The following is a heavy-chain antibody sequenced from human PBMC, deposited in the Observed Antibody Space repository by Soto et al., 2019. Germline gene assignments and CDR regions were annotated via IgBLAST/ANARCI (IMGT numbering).Heavy chain of an antibody. CDR3: ARDGEGNYYGSGSYAEYYYYYYGMDV. CDR2: ISAYNGNT. Sequence: GASVKVSCKASGYTFTSYGISWVRQAPGQGLEWMGWISAYNGNTNYAQKLQGRVTMTTDTSTSTAYMELRSLRSDDTAVYYCARDGEGNYYGSGSYAEYYYYYYGMDVWG. J-gene: IGHJ6*02. CDR1: GYTFTSYG. V-gene: IGHV1-18*01. D-gene: IGHD3-10*01.